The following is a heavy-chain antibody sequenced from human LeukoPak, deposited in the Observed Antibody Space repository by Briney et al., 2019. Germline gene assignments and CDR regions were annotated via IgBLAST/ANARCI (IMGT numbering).Heavy chain of an antibody. CDR3: ARGGGGSYYFDY. V-gene: IGHV1-8*01. CDR2: MNPNRGNT. CDR1: GYTFTSYD. J-gene: IGHJ4*02. Sequence: ASVRVSCKASGYTFTSYDINWVRQAPGQGVEWMGWMNPNRGNTDYAQKFQGRLTITRNTSINTAYMELTSLRSEATAVYYCARGGGGSYYFDYWGQGTLVTVSS. D-gene: IGHD1-26*01.